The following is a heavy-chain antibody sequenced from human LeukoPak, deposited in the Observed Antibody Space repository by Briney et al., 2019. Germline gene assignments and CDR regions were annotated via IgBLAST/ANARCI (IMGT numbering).Heavy chain of an antibody. Sequence: ASVKVSCKASGGTFSRYTISWVRQAPGQGLEWMGRIIPILGIANYAQKFQGRVTITADKSTSTAYMELSSLRSEDTAVYYCARENEPMQHFDYWGQGTLVTVSS. J-gene: IGHJ4*02. CDR2: IIPILGIA. V-gene: IGHV1-69*04. CDR3: ARENEPMQHFDY. D-gene: IGHD1-1*01. CDR1: GGTFSRYT.